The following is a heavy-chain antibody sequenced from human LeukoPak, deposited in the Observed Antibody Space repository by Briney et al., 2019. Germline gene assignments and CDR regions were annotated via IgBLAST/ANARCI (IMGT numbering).Heavy chain of an antibody. CDR1: GFSFPSFG. J-gene: IGHJ3*02. V-gene: IGHV1-18*01. CDR3: ARDYQLPSGPDVFDI. D-gene: IGHD1-1*01. Sequence: ASVKVSCKASGFSFPSFGISWVRQAPGQGLEWIGWITAYDGDTNYAQKFQGRVTMATDTSTSTASMELWSLRSDDTAVYYCARDYQLPSGPDVFDIWGQGTVVTLSS. CDR2: ITAYDGDT.